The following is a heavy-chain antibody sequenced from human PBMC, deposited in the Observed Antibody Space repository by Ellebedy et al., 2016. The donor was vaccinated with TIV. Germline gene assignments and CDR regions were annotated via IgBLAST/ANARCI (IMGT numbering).Heavy chain of an antibody. D-gene: IGHD3-16*01. CDR1: GGSIDSGGHC. CDR3: ARVNKRANLGVDAFAL. V-gene: IGHV4-30-2*01. J-gene: IGHJ3*01. Sequence: MPSETLSLTCAVSGGSIDSGGHCWSWVRQTPGKGLEWIGYIYYSGSTYFNSSLKSRVTMSIDKSKNQFSLTLRSVTAADTAVYYCARVNKRANLGVDAFALWGQGTTVIVS. CDR2: IYYSGST.